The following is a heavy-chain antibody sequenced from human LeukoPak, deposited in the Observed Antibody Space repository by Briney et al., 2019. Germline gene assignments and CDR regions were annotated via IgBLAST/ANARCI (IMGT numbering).Heavy chain of an antibody. V-gene: IGHV3-66*01. CDR3: ARRQSYYDSSGYTYGFDY. D-gene: IGHD3-22*01. J-gene: IGHJ4*02. CDR1: GFTVSSNY. Sequence: GGSLRLSCAASGFTVSSNYMSWVRQAPGKGLEWVSVIYSGGSTYYADFVKGRFTISRDNSKNTLYLQMNSLRAEDTAVYYCARRQSYYDSSGYTYGFDYWGQGTLVTVSS. CDR2: IYSGGST.